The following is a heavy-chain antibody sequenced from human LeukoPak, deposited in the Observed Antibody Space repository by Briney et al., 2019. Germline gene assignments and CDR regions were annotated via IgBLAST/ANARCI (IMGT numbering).Heavy chain of an antibody. CDR1: VGSISASNNY. Sequence: SETLSLTCTLSVGSISASNNYSGWIRHPPGGWREWLGRISYGGRTSSNPSLKSRVTISVDTSMYQFSLRVSSVTAADTAVYYCARARYNYQCDYSGEGTLVTVSS. D-gene: IGHD5-24*01. J-gene: IGHJ4*02. V-gene: IGHV4-39*07. CDR3: ARARYNYQCDY. CDR2: ISYGGRT.